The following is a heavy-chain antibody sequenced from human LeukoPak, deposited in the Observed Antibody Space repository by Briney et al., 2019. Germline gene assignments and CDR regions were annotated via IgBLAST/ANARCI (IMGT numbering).Heavy chain of an antibody. CDR3: ATCSSSWEGGENWFDP. CDR2: INHSGST. D-gene: IGHD6-13*01. CDR1: GGSFSGYY. V-gene: IGHV4-34*01. Sequence: PSETLSLTCAVYGGSFSGYYWSWIRQPPGKGLEWIGEINHSGSTNYNPSLKSRVTISVDTSKNQFSLKLSSVTAADTAVYYCATCSSSWEGGENWFDPWGQGTLVTVSS. J-gene: IGHJ5*02.